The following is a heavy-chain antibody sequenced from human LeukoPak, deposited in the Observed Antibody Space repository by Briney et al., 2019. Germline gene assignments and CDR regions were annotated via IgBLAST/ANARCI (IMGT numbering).Heavy chain of an antibody. CDR1: GGTFSSYA. V-gene: IGHV1-69*05. Sequence: SVKVSCKASGGTFSSYAISWVRQAPGQGLEWMVGIIPIFGTANYAQKFQGRVTITTDESTSTAYMELSSLRSEDTAVYYCARDRPYGAAAGTTNWFDPWGQGTLVTVSS. CDR3: ARDRPYGAAAGTTNWFDP. D-gene: IGHD6-13*01. J-gene: IGHJ5*02. CDR2: IIPIFGTA.